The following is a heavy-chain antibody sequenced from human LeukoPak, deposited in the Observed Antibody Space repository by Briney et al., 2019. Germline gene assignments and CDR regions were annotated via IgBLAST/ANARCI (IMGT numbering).Heavy chain of an antibody. CDR2: FDPEDGET. CDR1: GYTLTELS. V-gene: IGHV1-24*01. Sequence: ASVKVSCKVSGYTLTELSMHWVRQAPGKGLEWMGGFDPEDGETIYAQKFQGRVTMTEDTSTDTAYMELSSLRSEDTAVYYCTYYYGSGSYYDYWGQGTLVTVSS. D-gene: IGHD3-10*01. J-gene: IGHJ4*02. CDR3: TYYYGSGSYYDY.